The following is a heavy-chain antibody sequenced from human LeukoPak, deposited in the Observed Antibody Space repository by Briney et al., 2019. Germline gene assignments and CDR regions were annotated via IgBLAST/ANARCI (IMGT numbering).Heavy chain of an antibody. Sequence: GGSLRLSCAASGFTFSSYDMNWVRQAPGKGLEWVSYIGGSRSGIYYADSVKGQFTISRDNARNSLYLQMNSLRAEDTAVYYCARSSFSSGMDVWGRGTTVTVSS. V-gene: IGHV3-48*03. D-gene: IGHD3-10*01. CDR1: GFTFSSYD. CDR3: ARSSFSSGMDV. CDR2: IGGSRSGI. J-gene: IGHJ6*04.